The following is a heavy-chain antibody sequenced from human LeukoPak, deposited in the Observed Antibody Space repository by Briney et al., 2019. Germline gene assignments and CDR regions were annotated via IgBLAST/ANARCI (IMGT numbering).Heavy chain of an antibody. CDR1: GFTFSDYW. CDR3: ATEGTDGRGSFGWFDT. CDR2: IKEDGSVR. D-gene: IGHD3-10*01. J-gene: IGHJ5*02. Sequence: GGSLRLSCVASGFTFSDYWMTWVRQAPGKGLEWVANIKEDGSVRYYVDSLKGRFTISRDNAKNSLYLQLNSPRAEDTAVYYCATEGTDGRGSFGWFDTWGQGTLVTVSS. V-gene: IGHV3-7*01.